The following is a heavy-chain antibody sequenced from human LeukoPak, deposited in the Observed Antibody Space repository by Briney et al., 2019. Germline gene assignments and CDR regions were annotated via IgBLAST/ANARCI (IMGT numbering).Heavy chain of an antibody. D-gene: IGHD6-13*01. J-gene: IGHJ6*02. CDR2: INPNSGGT. Sequence: EASVKVSCKASGYTFTGYYMHWVRQAPGQGLEWMGWINPNSGGTNYAQKFQGRVTMTRDTSISTACMELSRLRSDDTAVYYCARVAAAGTGGPYYYYGMDVWGQGTTVTVSS. V-gene: IGHV1-2*02. CDR3: ARVAAAGTGGPYYYYGMDV. CDR1: GYTFTGYY.